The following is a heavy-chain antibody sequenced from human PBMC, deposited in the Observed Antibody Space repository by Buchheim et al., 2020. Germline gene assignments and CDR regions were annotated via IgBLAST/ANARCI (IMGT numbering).Heavy chain of an antibody. J-gene: IGHJ4*02. Sequence: QLHLQESGSGLVKPSQTLSLTCTVSGDSISRDQYSWGWIRQPPGKGLEWIGYIYHSGNTHYNSSLRSRVAISVDSSRNQFSLNLTSVTAADTAVYYCARGGWTNGYSGGQGIL. CDR3: ARGGWTNGYS. D-gene: IGHD5-24*01. CDR1: GDSISRDQYS. CDR2: IYHSGNT. V-gene: IGHV4-30-2*01.